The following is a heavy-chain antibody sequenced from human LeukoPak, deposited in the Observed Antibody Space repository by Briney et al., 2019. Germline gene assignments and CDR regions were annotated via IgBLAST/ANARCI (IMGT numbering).Heavy chain of an antibody. V-gene: IGHV3-11*01. D-gene: IGHD3-9*01. Sequence: PGGSLRLSCAASGFTFSDYYMSWIRQAPGKGLEWVSYISSSGSTMYYADSVKGRFTISRDNAKNSLYLQMNSLRAEDTAVYYCARSVQRFDILTGYYTRYGMDVWGQGTTVTVSS. J-gene: IGHJ6*02. CDR2: ISSSGSTM. CDR3: ARSVQRFDILTGYYTRYGMDV. CDR1: GFTFSDYY.